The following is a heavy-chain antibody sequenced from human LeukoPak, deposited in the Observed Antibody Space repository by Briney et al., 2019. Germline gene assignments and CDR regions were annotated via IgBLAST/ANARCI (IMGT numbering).Heavy chain of an antibody. CDR3: ARVLGSVAGRINWFDP. Sequence: SETLSLTCTVSNYSISTDYYWGWIRQPPGKGLEWIGTMYHSGSTYYNPSLKSRVTISVDTSKNQFSLKLSSVTAADTAVYYCARVLGSVAGRINWFDPWGQGTLVTVSS. V-gene: IGHV4-38-2*02. J-gene: IGHJ5*02. CDR1: NYSISTDYY. D-gene: IGHD6-19*01. CDR2: MYHSGST.